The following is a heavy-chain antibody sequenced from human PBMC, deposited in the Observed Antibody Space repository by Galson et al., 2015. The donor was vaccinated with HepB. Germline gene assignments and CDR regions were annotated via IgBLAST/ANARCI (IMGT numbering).Heavy chain of an antibody. V-gene: IGHV3-48*04. CDR2: ISSSSSTI. D-gene: IGHD3-9*01. Sequence: SLRLSCAASGFTFSSYSMNWVRQAPGKGLEWASYISSSSSTIYYADSVKGRFTISRDNAKNSLYLQMNSLRAEDTAVYYCARGPQAEFDWLFYYFDYWGQGTLVTVSS. CDR3: ARGPQAEFDWLFYYFDY. CDR1: GFTFSSYS. J-gene: IGHJ4*02.